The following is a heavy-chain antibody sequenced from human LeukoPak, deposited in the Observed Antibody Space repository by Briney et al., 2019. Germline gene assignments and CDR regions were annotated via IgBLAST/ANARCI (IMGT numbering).Heavy chain of an antibody. Sequence: GGSLRLSSAASGLTFSGYAMSWVRQAPGKGLEWVSVMSGSDGSTYYADPVKGRFTISRDNSKNTLYLQMNSLRAEDTAVYYCAKVLGVAAKYYFDFWGQGTLVTVSS. CDR3: AKVLGVAAKYYFDF. CDR2: MSGSDGST. D-gene: IGHD2-15*01. CDR1: GLTFSGYA. J-gene: IGHJ4*02. V-gene: IGHV3-23*01.